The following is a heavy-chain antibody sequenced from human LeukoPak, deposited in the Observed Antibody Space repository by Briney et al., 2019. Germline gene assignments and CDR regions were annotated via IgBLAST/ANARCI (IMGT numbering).Heavy chain of an antibody. D-gene: IGHD2-15*01. CDR3: ASIGRGQPEYGRDV. CDR1: GFTFSDYY. CDR2: ISSSSSYT. J-gene: IGHJ6*02. V-gene: IGHV3-11*06. Sequence: GGSLRLSCAAPGFTFSDYYMSWIRQAPGKGLEWVSYISSSSSYTNYADSVKGRFTISRDNAKNSLYLQMNSLKAEDTAVYYCASIGRGQPEYGRDVWGQGTTVTVSS.